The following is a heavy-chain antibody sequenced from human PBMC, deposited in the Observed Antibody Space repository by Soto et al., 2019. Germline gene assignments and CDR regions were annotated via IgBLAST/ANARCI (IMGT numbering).Heavy chain of an antibody. Sequence: EVQLVESGGGLVQPGGSLRLSCAASGFTFSSYWMSWVRQAPGEGLEWVANIKQAGSEKYYVDSVKGRFTISRDNAKNSLYLQMNSLRAEDTAVYYCARDRCTNGVCYLDYWGQGTLVTVSS. V-gene: IGHV3-7*05. CDR1: GFTFSSYW. CDR3: ARDRCTNGVCYLDY. D-gene: IGHD2-8*01. CDR2: IKQAGSEK. J-gene: IGHJ4*02.